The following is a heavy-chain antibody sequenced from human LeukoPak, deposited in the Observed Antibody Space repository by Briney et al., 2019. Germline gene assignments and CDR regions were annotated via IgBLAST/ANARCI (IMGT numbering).Heavy chain of an antibody. J-gene: IGHJ3*02. CDR2: INAGNGNT. CDR1: GYTFTSYA. D-gene: IGHD2-21*01. V-gene: IGHV1-3*01. CDR3: ARDLIPGIGVVHAFDI. Sequence: ASVKVSCKASGYTFTSYAMHWVRQAPGQRLEWMGWINAGNGNTKYSQKFQGRVTITRDTSASTAYMELSSLRSEDTAVYYCARDLIPGIGVVHAFDIWGQGTMVTVSS.